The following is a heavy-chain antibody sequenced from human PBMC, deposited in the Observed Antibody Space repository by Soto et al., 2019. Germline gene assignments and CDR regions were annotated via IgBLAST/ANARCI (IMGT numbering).Heavy chain of an antibody. J-gene: IGHJ4*02. V-gene: IGHV3-30*18. CDR1: GFTFSNKG. Sequence: QVHLVESGGGVVQPGRSLRLSCAASGFTFSNKGMHWVRQAPGKGLEWMGVISYEGSEKYYAGSVKGRFTISRDNSKNTLYLQMDTLRAEDTAIYYCVKDKGAAAGFDYWGQGILVTVSS. D-gene: IGHD6-13*01. CDR3: VKDKGAAAGFDY. CDR2: ISYEGSEK.